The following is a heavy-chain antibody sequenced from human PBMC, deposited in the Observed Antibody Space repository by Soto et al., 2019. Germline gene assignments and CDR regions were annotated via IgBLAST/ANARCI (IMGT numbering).Heavy chain of an antibody. CDR3: TTLAAAGIWGPFDY. Sequence: LSLTCAASGFTFSNAWMNWVRQAPGKGLEWVGRIKSKTDGGTTDYAAPVKGRFTISRDDSKNTLYLQMNSLKTEDTAVYYCTTLAAAGIWGPFDYWGQGTLVTVSS. V-gene: IGHV3-15*07. CDR2: IKSKTDGGTT. J-gene: IGHJ4*02. CDR1: GFTFSNAW. D-gene: IGHD6-13*01.